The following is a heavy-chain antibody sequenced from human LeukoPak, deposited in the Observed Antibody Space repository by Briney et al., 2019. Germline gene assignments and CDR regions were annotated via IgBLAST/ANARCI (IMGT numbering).Heavy chain of an antibody. CDR1: GGSISSYY. Sequence: SETLSLTCTVSGGSISSYYWSWIRQPAGKGLEWIGRIYTSGSTNYNPSLKSRVTMSVDTSKNQFSLKLSSVTAADTAVYYCARERSATAMAYFDYWGQGTLVTVSS. V-gene: IGHV4-4*07. D-gene: IGHD5-18*01. J-gene: IGHJ4*02. CDR2: IYTSGST. CDR3: ARERSATAMAYFDY.